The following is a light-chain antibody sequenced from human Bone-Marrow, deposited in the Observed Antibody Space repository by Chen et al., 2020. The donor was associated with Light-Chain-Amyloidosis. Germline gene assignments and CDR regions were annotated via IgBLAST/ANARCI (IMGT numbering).Light chain of an antibody. Sequence: DIRMIQSPSTLSASVGDRVTITCRASQNIGDWLAWFQQKPGKAPKLLISKGSNLESGVPSRFTGSGSGTEFTLTINSLQPDDFATDFCQQYRSFTFTFGQGTKL. CDR1: QNIGDW. CDR3: QQYRSFTFT. CDR2: KGS. J-gene: IGKJ2*01. V-gene: IGKV1-5*03.